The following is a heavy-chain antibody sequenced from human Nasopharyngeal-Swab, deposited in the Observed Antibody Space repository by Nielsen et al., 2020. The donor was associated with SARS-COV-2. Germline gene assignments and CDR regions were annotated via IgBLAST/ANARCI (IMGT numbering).Heavy chain of an antibody. D-gene: IGHD3-10*01. CDR1: GFTFSSYW. CDR3: AREEITMVRGVIILDWFDP. CDR2: IKQDGSEK. V-gene: IGHV3-7*01. Sequence: GGSLRLSCAASGFTFSSYWMSWVRQAPGKGLEWVANIKQDGSEKYYVDSVKGRVTISRDNAKNSLYLQMNSLRAEDTAVYYCAREEITMVRGVIILDWFDPWGQGTLVTVSS. J-gene: IGHJ5*02.